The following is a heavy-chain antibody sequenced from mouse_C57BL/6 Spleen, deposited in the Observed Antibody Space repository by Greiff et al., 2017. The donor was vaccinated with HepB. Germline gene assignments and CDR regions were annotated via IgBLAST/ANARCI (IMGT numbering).Heavy chain of an antibody. CDR1: GFTFSSYA. V-gene: IGHV5-4*01. Sequence: EVKVVESGGGLVKPGGSLKLSCAASGFTFSSYAMSWVRQTPEKRLEWVATISDGGSYTYYPDNVKGRFTISRDNAKNNLYLQMSHLKSEDTAMYYCARDDYYYGSSLYYAMDYWGQGTSVTVSS. CDR3: ARDDYYYGSSLYYAMDY. D-gene: IGHD1-1*01. J-gene: IGHJ4*01. CDR2: ISDGGSYT.